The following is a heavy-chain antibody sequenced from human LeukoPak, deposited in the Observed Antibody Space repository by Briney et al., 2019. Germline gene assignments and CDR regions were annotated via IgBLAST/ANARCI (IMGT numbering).Heavy chain of an antibody. CDR1: GFTFSRYW. V-gene: IGHV3-7*01. Sequence: PGGSLRLSCAASGFTFSRYWMTWVRQAPGKGLEWVANIKEDGSENCYVESVKGQFTISRDNGKNSRYLQLNSLRAEDTAVYFCARQRYSDYWGQGTLVTVSS. D-gene: IGHD1-1*01. J-gene: IGHJ4*02. CDR2: IKEDGSEN. CDR3: ARQRYSDY.